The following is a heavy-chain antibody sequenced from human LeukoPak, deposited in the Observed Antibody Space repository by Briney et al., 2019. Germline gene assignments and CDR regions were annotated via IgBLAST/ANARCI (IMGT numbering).Heavy chain of an antibody. Sequence: SETLSLTCTVSGGSISSYYWSWIRQPAGKGLEWIGRIYTSGSTNYNPSLKSRVTISVDTSKNQFSLKLSSVTAADTAVYYCARVGLDRGGRYFQHWGQGTLVTVSS. D-gene: IGHD3-10*01. J-gene: IGHJ1*01. CDR2: IYTSGST. CDR1: GGSISSYY. V-gene: IGHV4-4*07. CDR3: ARVGLDRGGRYFQH.